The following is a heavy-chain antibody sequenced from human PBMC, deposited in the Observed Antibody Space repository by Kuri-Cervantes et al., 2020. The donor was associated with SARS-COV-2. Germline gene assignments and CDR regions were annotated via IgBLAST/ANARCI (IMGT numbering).Heavy chain of an antibody. Sequence: GESLKISCAASGFTFSSYGMHWARQAPGKGLEWVAFIRYDGSNKYYADSVKGRFTTSRDNAKNTLYLQMNSLRAEDTAVYYCARPLMAGPHYFDFWGQGTLVTVSS. CDR3: ARPLMAGPHYFDF. CDR1: GFTFSSYG. CDR2: IRYDGSNK. D-gene: IGHD6-19*01. J-gene: IGHJ4*02. V-gene: IGHV3-30*02.